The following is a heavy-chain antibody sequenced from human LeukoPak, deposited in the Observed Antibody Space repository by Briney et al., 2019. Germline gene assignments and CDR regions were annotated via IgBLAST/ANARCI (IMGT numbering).Heavy chain of an antibody. Sequence: PGGSLRLSCAASGFTFSSYGMHWVRQAPGKGLEWVAVISYDGSNKYYADSVKGRFTISRDNSKNTLYLQMNSLRAEDTAAYYCATLYGDYGVYWGQGTLVTVSS. V-gene: IGHV3-30*03. CDR2: ISYDGSNK. CDR1: GFTFSSYG. D-gene: IGHD4-17*01. CDR3: ATLYGDYGVY. J-gene: IGHJ4*02.